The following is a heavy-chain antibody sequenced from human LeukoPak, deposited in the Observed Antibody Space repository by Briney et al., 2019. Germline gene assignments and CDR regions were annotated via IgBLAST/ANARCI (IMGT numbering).Heavy chain of an antibody. V-gene: IGHV3-7*01. CDR2: IKQDGSEK. CDR1: GFTFSSYW. J-gene: IGHJ6*02. Sequence: GGSLRLSCAASGFTFSSYWMSWVRQAPGKGLEWVANIKQDGSEKYYVDSVKGRFTISRDNAKNSLYLQMNSLRAEDTAAYYCASESPYCSGGSCPRKYYHYGMDVWGQGTTVTVSS. D-gene: IGHD2-15*01. CDR3: ASESPYCSGGSCPRKYYHYGMDV.